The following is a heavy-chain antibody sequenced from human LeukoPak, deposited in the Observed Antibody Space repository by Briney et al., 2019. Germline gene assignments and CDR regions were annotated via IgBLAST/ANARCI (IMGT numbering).Heavy chain of an antibody. CDR2: ISYDGSNK. CDR3: ARDRIAVAGTGLFY. CDR1: GFTFSSYA. Sequence: PGGSLRLSCAASGFTFSSYAMHWVRQAPGKGLEWVAVISYDGSNKYYADSVKGRFTISRDNSKNTLYLQMNSLRAEDTAVYYCARDRIAVAGTGLFYWGQGTLVTVSS. V-gene: IGHV3-30*04. J-gene: IGHJ4*02. D-gene: IGHD6-19*01.